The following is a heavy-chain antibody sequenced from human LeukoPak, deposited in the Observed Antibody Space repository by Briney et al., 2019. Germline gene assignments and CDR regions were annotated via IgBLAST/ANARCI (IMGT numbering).Heavy chain of an antibody. Sequence: SETLSLTCAVSGYSISSGYYWGWIRQPPGKGLEWIGRIYTSGSTNYNPSLKSRVTIAVDTSKNQFSLKLSSVTAADTAVYYCASPQNYGAPHYNYYMDVWGEGTTVTVSS. V-gene: IGHV4-38-2*01. J-gene: IGHJ6*03. CDR3: ASPQNYGAPHYNYYMDV. D-gene: IGHD1-7*01. CDR2: IYTSGST. CDR1: GYSISSGYY.